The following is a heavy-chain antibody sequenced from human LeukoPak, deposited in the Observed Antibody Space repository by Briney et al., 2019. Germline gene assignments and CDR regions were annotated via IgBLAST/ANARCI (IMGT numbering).Heavy chain of an antibody. J-gene: IGHJ4*02. CDR3: AKDKSSGSYYFDY. CDR1: GFTFSSYG. V-gene: IGHV3-30*02. CDR2: IRYDGSNK. D-gene: IGHD1-26*01. Sequence: GGSLRLSRAASGFTFSSYGMHWVRQAPGKGLEWVAFIRYDGSNKYYADSVKGRFTISRDNSKNTLYLQMNSLRAEDTAVYYCAKDKSSGSYYFDYWGQGTLVTVSS.